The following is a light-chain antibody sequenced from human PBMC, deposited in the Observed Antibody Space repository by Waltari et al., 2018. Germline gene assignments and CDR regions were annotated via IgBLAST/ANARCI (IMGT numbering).Light chain of an antibody. J-gene: IGKJ4*01. V-gene: IGKV3-11*01. CDR3: QQRNDWPLT. Sequence: EVVLTQSPATLSLSPGERANLSCRASENAFPDVAWYQQRPVQAPSLLIPDPSNRATGVPDRFDAVGSGTDFTLTISSLGPEDFAVYYCQQRNDWPLTFGGGTRVESK. CDR1: ENAFPD. CDR2: DPS.